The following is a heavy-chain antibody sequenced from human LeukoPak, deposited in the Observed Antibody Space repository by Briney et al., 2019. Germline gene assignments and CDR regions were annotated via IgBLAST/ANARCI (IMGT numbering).Heavy chain of an antibody. CDR2: ISGSGGST. D-gene: IGHD2-2*01. Sequence: GGSLRLSCAASGFTFSSYAMSWVRQAPGKGLEWVSAISGSGGSTYYADSVKGRFTISRDNSKNTLYLQMNSLRAEDTAVYYCAKGRCSSPSCSVDYWGQGTLVTVSS. CDR3: AKGRCSSPSCSVDY. J-gene: IGHJ4*02. CDR1: GFTFSSYA. V-gene: IGHV3-23*01.